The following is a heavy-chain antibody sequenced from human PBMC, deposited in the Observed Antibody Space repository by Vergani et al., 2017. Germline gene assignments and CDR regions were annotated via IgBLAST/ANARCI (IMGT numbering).Heavy chain of an antibody. D-gene: IGHD3-10*01. J-gene: IGHJ5*02. CDR3: ARDTTGGSGLFDP. Sequence: QVQLQESGPGLVKPSETLYLTCTVSGGPVSSGSYYWSWIRQPPGKGLEWIGYIYYSGSTNYNPSLKSRVTISVDTSKNQFSLKLSSVTAADTALYYCARDTTGGSGLFDPWGQGTLVTVSS. V-gene: IGHV4-61*01. CDR2: IYYSGST. CDR1: GGPVSSGSYY.